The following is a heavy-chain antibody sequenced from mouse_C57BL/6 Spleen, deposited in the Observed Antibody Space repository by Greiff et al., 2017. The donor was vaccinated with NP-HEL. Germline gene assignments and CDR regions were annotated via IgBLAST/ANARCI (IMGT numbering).Heavy chain of an antibody. CDR3: ARRNYGSSYFDY. D-gene: IGHD1-1*01. V-gene: IGHV1-63*01. CDR2: IYPGGGYT. CDR1: GYTFTNYW. J-gene: IGHJ2*01. Sequence: QVQLQQSGAELVRPGTSVKLSCKASGYTFTNYWIGWAKQRPGHGLEWIGDIYPGGGYTNYNEKFKGKATLTADKSSSTAYMQVSSLTSEDSAIYYCARRNYGSSYFDYWGQGTTLTVSS.